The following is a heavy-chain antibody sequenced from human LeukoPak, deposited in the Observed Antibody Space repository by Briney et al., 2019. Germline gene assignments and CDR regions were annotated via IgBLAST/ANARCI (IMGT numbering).Heavy chain of an antibody. CDR1: GDSVRSFH. D-gene: IGHD1-1*01. V-gene: IGHV4-59*02. CDR3: ARRYGIAGLTYFNHYGMDV. Sequence: SETLSLTCTVSGDSVRSFHWSWIRQPPGKGLEWIGHMYYSGSTNYNPSLKSRVSMSVDTSKNQFSLRLSSVTAADTAVYYCARRYGIAGLTYFNHYGMDVWGQGTTVTVS. J-gene: IGHJ6*02. CDR2: MYYSGST.